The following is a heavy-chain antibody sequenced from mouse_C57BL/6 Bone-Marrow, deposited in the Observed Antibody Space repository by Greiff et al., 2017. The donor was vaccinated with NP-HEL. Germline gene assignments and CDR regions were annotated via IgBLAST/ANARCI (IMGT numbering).Heavy chain of an antibody. Sequence: EVHLVESGGGLVKPGGSLKLSCAASGFTFSSYAMSWVRQTPEKRLEWVATISDGGSYTYYPDNVKGRFTISRDNAKKNLYLQMSHLKSEDTAMYYCASPYYYGAAWFAYWGQGTLVTVSA. CDR2: ISDGGSYT. CDR3: ASPYYYGAAWFAY. V-gene: IGHV5-4*01. CDR1: GFTFSSYA. J-gene: IGHJ3*01. D-gene: IGHD1-1*01.